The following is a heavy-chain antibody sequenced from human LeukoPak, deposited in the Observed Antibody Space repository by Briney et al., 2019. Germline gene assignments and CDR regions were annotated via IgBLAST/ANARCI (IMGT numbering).Heavy chain of an antibody. J-gene: IGHJ6*03. CDR1: GGSFSGYY. CDR3: AQGRVSSSTWYSTYYYYFYMDV. V-gene: IGHV4-59*01. CDR2: IDHTGST. Sequence: SETLSLTCAVYGGSFSGYYWSWIRQPPGKGLEWIGYIDHTGSTNYNPSLNSRVTISRDTSKNHFSLKLSSATAADTAVYFCAQGRVSSSTWYSTYYYYFYMDVWGKGTTVTVSS. D-gene: IGHD6-13*01.